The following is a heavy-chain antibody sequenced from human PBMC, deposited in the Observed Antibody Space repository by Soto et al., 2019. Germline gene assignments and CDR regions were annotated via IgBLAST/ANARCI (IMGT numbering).Heavy chain of an antibody. V-gene: IGHV4-34*01. CDR2: INHSGST. CDR3: ARAAPLSYGMDV. J-gene: IGHJ6*02. CDR1: GGSFSGYY. Sequence: SETLSLTCAVYGGSFSGYYWSWIRQPPGKGLEWIGEINHSGSTNYNPSLKSRVTISVDTSKNQFSLKLSSVTAADTAVYYCARAAPLSYGMDVWGQGTTVTVSS.